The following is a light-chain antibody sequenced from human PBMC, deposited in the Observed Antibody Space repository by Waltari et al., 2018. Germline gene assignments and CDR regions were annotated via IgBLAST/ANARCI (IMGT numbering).Light chain of an antibody. CDR2: AAS. V-gene: IGKV1-12*01. Sequence: DIQMTQSPASVSQSVGDRVTITCRASQGIGNWLAWYQQRPGTAPKLLIYAASILQTEVPSRFIGSGSGTDFILTIRNLQPEDFATYFCQQGNSFPPTFGQGTRVEVK. CDR3: QQGNSFPPT. CDR1: QGIGNW. J-gene: IGKJ1*01.